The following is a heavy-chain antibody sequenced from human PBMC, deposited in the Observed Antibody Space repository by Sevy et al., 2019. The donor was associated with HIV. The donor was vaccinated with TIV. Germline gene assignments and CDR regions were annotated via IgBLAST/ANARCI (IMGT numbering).Heavy chain of an antibody. J-gene: IGHJ5*02. D-gene: IGHD3-9*01. CDR1: GYTFTSYG. Sequence: ASVKVSCKASGYTFTSYGISWVRQAPGQGLEWMGWISAYNGNTNYAQKLQGRVTMTTDTSTSTAYMELRSLRSDDTAMYYCARDSEVLRYFDWLPGNWFDPWGQGTLVTVSS. CDR2: ISAYNGNT. V-gene: IGHV1-18*01. CDR3: ARDSEVLRYFDWLPGNWFDP.